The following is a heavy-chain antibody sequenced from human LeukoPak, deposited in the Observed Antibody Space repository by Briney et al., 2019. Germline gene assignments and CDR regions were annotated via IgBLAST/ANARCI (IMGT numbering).Heavy chain of an antibody. J-gene: IGHJ6*03. CDR1: GDSVSSNSAA. V-gene: IGHV6-1*01. CDR3: ASGRHYYMDV. Sequence: SQTLSLTCAISGDSVSSNSAAWNWIGQSPSRGLEWLGRTYYRSKWYNDYAVSVKSRITINPDTSKNQFSLQLNSVTPEDTAVYYCASGRHYYMDVWGKGTTVTVSS. CDR2: TYYRSKWYN.